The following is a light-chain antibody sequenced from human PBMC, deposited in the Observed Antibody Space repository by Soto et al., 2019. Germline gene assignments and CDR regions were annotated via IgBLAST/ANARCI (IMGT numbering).Light chain of an antibody. V-gene: IGLV2-8*01. CDR2: EVS. CDR3: SSYAGSNNLV. J-gene: IGLJ2*01. Sequence: QSALTQPPSASGSPGQSVTISCTGTSSDVGGYNYVSWYQQHPGKAPKLMIYEVSRRPSGVPDRFSGSKFGNTASLTVSGLQSDDEADYYCSSYAGSNNLVFGGGTKLTV. CDR1: SSDVGGYNY.